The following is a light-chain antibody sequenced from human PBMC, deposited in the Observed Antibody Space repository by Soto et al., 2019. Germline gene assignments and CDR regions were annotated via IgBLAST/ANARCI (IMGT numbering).Light chain of an antibody. CDR2: GAS. CDR3: QQYKNYPDT. CDR1: QTVSSN. Sequence: ETVMTRSPANLSVSPGERATLSCRASQTVSSNLAWYQQKPGQSPRLLIYGASTRASGIPARFSGSGSGTEFTLTINSLQSEDFAVYYCQQYKNYPDTFGQGTKVDIK. V-gene: IGKV3-15*01. J-gene: IGKJ2*01.